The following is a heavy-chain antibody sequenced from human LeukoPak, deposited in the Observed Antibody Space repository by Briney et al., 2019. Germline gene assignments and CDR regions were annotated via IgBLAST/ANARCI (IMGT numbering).Heavy chain of an antibody. D-gene: IGHD1-26*01. CDR2: ISSSSSYI. Sequence: GGSLRLSCAASGFTFSSYSMNWVRQAPGKGLEWVSSISSSSSYIYYADSVKGRFTISRDNSKNTLYLQMNSLRAEDTAVYYCAKDLSSREDGPAYYYYGMDVWGQGTTVTVSS. V-gene: IGHV3-21*04. CDR1: GFTFSSYS. J-gene: IGHJ6*02. CDR3: AKDLSSREDGPAYYYYGMDV.